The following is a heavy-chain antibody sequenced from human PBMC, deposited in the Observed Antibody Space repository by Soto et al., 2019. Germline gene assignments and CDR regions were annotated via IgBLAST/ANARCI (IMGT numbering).Heavy chain of an antibody. J-gene: IGHJ5*02. Sequence: ASVKVSCKVSGYTLTELSMHWVRQAPGKGLEWMGGFDPEDGETIYAQKFQGRVTMTEDTSTDTAYMELSSLRSEDTAVYYCATASPPYSSSWYGWFDPWGQGTLGTVSS. V-gene: IGHV1-24*01. CDR3: ATASPPYSSSWYGWFDP. CDR2: FDPEDGET. D-gene: IGHD6-13*01. CDR1: GYTLTELS.